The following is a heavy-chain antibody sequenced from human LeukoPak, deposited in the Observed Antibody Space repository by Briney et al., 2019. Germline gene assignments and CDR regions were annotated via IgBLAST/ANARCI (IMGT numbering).Heavy chain of an antibody. CDR1: GYTLTELS. Sequence: ASVKVSCKVSGYTLTELSMHWVRQAPGKGLEWMGGFDPEGGETIYAQKFQGGVTMTEDTSTDTAYMELSSLRSEDTAVYYCATLYCSGGSCHDGNAFDIWGQGTMVTVSS. V-gene: IGHV1-24*01. CDR3: ATLYCSGGSCHDGNAFDI. D-gene: IGHD2-15*01. J-gene: IGHJ3*02. CDR2: FDPEGGET.